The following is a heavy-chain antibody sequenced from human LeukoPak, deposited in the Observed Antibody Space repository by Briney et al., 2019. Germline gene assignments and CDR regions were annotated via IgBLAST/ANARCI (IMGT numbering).Heavy chain of an antibody. CDR1: GGSISSGSYY. V-gene: IGHV4-61*02. J-gene: IGHJ3*02. Sequence: SQTLSLTCTVSGGSISSGSYYWSWIRQPAGKGLEWIGRIYTSGSTNYNPSLKSRVTISVDTSKNQFSLKLSSVTAADTAVYYCARVYYDSSGDSAFDIWGQGTMVTVPS. CDR2: IYTSGST. D-gene: IGHD3-22*01. CDR3: ARVYYDSSGDSAFDI.